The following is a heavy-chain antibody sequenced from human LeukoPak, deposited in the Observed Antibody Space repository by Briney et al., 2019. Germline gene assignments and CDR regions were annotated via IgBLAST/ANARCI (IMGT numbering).Heavy chain of an antibody. CDR3: AKDGSSWYDAFDI. J-gene: IGHJ3*02. CDR1: GFTFSSYA. Sequence: GGSLRLSCAASGFTFSSYAMSWVRQAPGKGLEWVSAISGSGGSTYYADSVKGRFTISRDNSENTLYLQMNSLRAEDAAVYYCAKDGSSWYDAFDIWGQGTMVTVSS. CDR2: ISGSGGST. D-gene: IGHD6-13*01. V-gene: IGHV3-23*01.